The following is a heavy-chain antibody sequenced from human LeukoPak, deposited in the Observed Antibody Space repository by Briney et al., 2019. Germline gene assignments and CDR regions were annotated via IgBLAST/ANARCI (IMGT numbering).Heavy chain of an antibody. CDR2: IKEDGSDK. CDR1: GFSFSDYW. CDR3: VRESSFWVGQGIGRPLDV. J-gene: IGHJ6*04. Sequence: VQPGGSLRLSCAGSGFSFSDYWMTWVRQAPGKGLEWVANIKEDGSDKQYVDSVKGRFTISRGNAENSLYLQMNSLRAEDTAVYYCVRESSFWVGQGIGRPLDVWGKGTTVTVSS. D-gene: IGHD3-16*01. V-gene: IGHV3-7*01.